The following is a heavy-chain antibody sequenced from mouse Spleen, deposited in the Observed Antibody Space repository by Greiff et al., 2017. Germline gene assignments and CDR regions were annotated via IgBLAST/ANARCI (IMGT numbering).Heavy chain of an antibody. J-gene: IGHJ2*01. D-gene: IGHD1-1*01. CDR3: ARETTTGSYFDY. Sequence: EVKLMESGGGLVKPGGSLKLSCAASGFTFSDYYMYWVRQTPEKRLEWVATISDGGSYTYYPDSVKGRFTISRDNAKNNLYLQMSSLKSEDTAMYYCARETTTGSYFDYWGQGTTLTVSS. CDR2: ISDGGSYT. V-gene: IGHV5-4*02. CDR1: GFTFSDYY.